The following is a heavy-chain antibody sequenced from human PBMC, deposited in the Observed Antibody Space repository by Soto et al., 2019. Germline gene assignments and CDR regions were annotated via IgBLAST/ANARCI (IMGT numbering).Heavy chain of an antibody. CDR3: ARLRYCSSTSCYREGFDP. V-gene: IGHV1-69*13. CDR1: GCTFSSYA. Sequence: SVKVSCKASGCTFSSYAISWVRQAPGQGLEWMGGIIPIFGTANYAQKFQGRVTITADESTSTAYMELSSLRSEDTAVYYCARLRYCSSTSCYREGFDPWGQGTLVTVSS. D-gene: IGHD2-2*02. J-gene: IGHJ5*02. CDR2: IIPIFGTA.